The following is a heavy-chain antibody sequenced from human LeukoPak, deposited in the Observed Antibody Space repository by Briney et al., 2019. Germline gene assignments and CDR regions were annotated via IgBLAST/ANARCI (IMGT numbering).Heavy chain of an antibody. V-gene: IGHV1-46*01. J-gene: IGHJ4*02. CDR2: INPSGGST. CDR3: AREKNYYYGSGSFDY. D-gene: IGHD3-10*01. Sequence: ASVKVSCKASGYTFTSYYMHWVRQAPGQGLEWMGIINPSGGSTSYAQKFQGRVTMTTDTSTSTAYMELRSLRSDDTAVYYCAREKNYYYGSGSFDYWGQGTLVTVSS. CDR1: GYTFTSYY.